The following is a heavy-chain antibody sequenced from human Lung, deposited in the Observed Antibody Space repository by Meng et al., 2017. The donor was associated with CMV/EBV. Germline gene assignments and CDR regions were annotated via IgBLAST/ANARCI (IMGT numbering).Heavy chain of an antibody. D-gene: IGHD2-2*01. V-gene: IGHV4-59*01. CDR3: ARNSPAAPHYYYYGMDA. CDR1: GGSISSYY. CDR2: IYYSGST. Sequence: GTLTLTCTASGGSISSYYWSWIRQPPGKGLEWIGYIYYSGSTNYNPSLKSRVTISVDTSKNQFSLKLSSVTAADTAVYYCARNSPAAPHYYYYGMDAWGQGXTVTVSS. J-gene: IGHJ6*02.